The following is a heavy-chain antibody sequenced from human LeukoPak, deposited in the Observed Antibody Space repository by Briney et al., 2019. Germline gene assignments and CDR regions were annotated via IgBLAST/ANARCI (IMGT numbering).Heavy chain of an antibody. CDR1: GFTFTNNF. V-gene: IGHV3-23*01. D-gene: IGHD3-3*01. CDR3: ARVRFGTEWYSSDAFAF. Sequence: GGSLRLSCAASGFTFTNNFMSWVRQAPGKGLEWVASVSGGGRSKYYIDSVKGRFTVFRDNSKNTLYLQLSSLRTVDTAIYYCARVRFGTEWYSSDAFAFWGQGTMVTVAS. CDR2: VSGGGRSK. J-gene: IGHJ3*01.